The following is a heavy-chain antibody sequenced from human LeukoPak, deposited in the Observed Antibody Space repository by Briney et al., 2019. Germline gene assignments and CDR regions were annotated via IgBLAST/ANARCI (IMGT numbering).Heavy chain of an antibody. D-gene: IGHD3-3*01. V-gene: IGHV4-59*08. CDR1: GGSISSYY. CDR2: IYYSWST. Sequence: SETLSLTCTVSGGSISSYYWSWIRQPPGKGLEWIGYIYYSWSTNYNPSLKSRVTISVDTSKSQFSLEMSSVTAADTAVYYCARPGKYDFWFDPWGQGTLVTVSS. CDR3: ARPGKYDFWFDP. J-gene: IGHJ5*02.